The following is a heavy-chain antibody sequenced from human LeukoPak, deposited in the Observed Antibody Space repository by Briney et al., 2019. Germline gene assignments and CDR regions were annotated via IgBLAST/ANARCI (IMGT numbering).Heavy chain of an antibody. CDR2: ISSSAGNT. J-gene: IGHJ4*02. V-gene: IGHV3-11*04. Sequence: PGGSLRLSCAASGFTFSDYYMSWIRQAPGKGLQWVSYISSSAGNTNYADYVKGRFTMSRDNAKNSLYLQMNSLRAEDTAVYYCAKDSGSFSAVADDYWGQGTLVTVSS. CDR3: AKDSGSFSAVADDY. D-gene: IGHD6-19*01. CDR1: GFTFSDYY.